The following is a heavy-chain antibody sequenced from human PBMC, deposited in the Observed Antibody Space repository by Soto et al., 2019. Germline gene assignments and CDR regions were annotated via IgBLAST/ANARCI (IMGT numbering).Heavy chain of an antibody. CDR1: GTSISGDYW. Sequence: QVQLQESGPGLVKPSDTLSLTCAVSGTSISGDYWWGWIRQTPGKGLEWIGYISSGGATHYNPSLGSRLPMSVDTYRSQFSLKLSSVNAVDAALYYCTRKTGGYYFFEYWGRGTLVTVSS. D-gene: IGHD2-8*02. V-gene: IGHV4-28*01. J-gene: IGHJ4*02. CDR2: ISSGGAT. CDR3: TRKTGGYYFFEY.